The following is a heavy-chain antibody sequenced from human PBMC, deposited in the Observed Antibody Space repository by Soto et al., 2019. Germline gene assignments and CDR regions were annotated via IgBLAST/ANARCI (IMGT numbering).Heavy chain of an antibody. CDR2: INPNSGGT. J-gene: IGHJ5*02. D-gene: IGHD6-6*01. Sequence: GASVKVSCKASGYTFTGYYMHWVRQAPGQGLEWMGWINPNSGGTNYAQKFQGWVTMTRGTSISTAYMELSRLRSDDTAVYYCARGEDWAARQQLWFDPWGQGTLVTVSS. CDR1: GYTFTGYY. V-gene: IGHV1-2*04. CDR3: ARGEDWAARQQLWFDP.